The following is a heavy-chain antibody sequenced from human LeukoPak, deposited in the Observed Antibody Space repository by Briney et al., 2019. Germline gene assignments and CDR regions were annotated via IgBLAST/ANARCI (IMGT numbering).Heavy chain of an antibody. J-gene: IGHJ5*02. CDR2: IIPIFGTA. CDR3: ARANSGVLRFLEWFPHRSSYNWFDP. Sequence: ASVKVSCKASGGTFSSYAISWVRQAPGQGLEWMGGIIPIFGTANYAQKLQGRVTITADESSSTAYIERSSLRSEDTAVYYCARANSGVLRFLEWFPHRSSYNWFDPWGQGTLVPVSS. D-gene: IGHD3-3*01. CDR1: GGTFSSYA. V-gene: IGHV1-69*13.